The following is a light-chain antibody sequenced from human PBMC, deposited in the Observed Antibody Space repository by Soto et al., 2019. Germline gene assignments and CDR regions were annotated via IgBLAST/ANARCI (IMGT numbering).Light chain of an antibody. CDR3: SSYTSSPV. J-gene: IGLJ2*01. CDR1: CSDVGGYNY. Sequence: QSVLTQPASVSGSPGQSITISCTGTCSDVGGYNYVSWYQQHPGKAPKLMIYDVSNRPSGVSNRFSGSKSGNTASLTISGLQAEDEADYYCSSYTSSPVFGGGTKVTVL. V-gene: IGLV2-14*01. CDR2: DVS.